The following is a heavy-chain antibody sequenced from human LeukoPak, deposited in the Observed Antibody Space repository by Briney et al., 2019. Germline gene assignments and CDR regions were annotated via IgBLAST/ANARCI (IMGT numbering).Heavy chain of an antibody. CDR3: ARDLGPNWFDL. D-gene: IGHD2-8*01. Sequence: GASVKVSRQAFGYTFTGYFLHWGRQAPGPGVEGMGWINPNSGGTNYAQKFQGRVTMTRDTSISTAYMELSRLRSDDTAVYYCARDLGPNWFDLWGQGTLVTVSS. CDR1: GYTFTGYF. V-gene: IGHV1-2*02. J-gene: IGHJ5*02. CDR2: INPNSGGT.